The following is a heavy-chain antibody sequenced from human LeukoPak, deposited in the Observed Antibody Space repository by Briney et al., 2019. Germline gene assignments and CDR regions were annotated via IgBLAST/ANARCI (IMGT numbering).Heavy chain of an antibody. V-gene: IGHV1-3*01. CDR3: ARANGYYYDSSGYYSHAFDI. D-gene: IGHD3-22*01. J-gene: IGHJ3*02. CDR1: GYTFTSYG. CDR2: INAGNGNT. Sequence: ASVKVSCTASGYTFTSYGISWVRQAPGQRLEWMGWINAGNGNTKYSQKFQGRVTITRDTSASTAYMELSSLRSEDTAVYYCARANGYYYDSSGYYSHAFDIWGQGTMVTVSS.